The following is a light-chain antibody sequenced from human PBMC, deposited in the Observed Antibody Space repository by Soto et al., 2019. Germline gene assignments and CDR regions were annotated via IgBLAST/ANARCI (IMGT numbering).Light chain of an antibody. CDR1: QSVYNN. CDR2: GAS. CDR3: QQYGSSPFT. V-gene: IGKV3-15*01. J-gene: IGKJ3*01. Sequence: EIVMTQSPATLSVSPGERATLSCRASQSVYNNLAWYQQKPGQAPRLLIYGASTRATGIPARFSGSGSGTEFTLTISGLEPEDFAVYYCQQYGSSPFTFGPGTKVDFK.